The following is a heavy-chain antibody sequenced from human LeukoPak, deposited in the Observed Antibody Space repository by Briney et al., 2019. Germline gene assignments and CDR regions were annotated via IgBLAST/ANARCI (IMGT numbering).Heavy chain of an antibody. CDR3: ARGGIIAAASGYYYYYYMDV. CDR2: INHSGST. V-gene: IGHV4-39*07. Sequence: SETLSLTCTVSGGSISSSHYYWSWIRQPPGKGLEWIGEINHSGSTNYNPSLKSRVTISVDTSKNQFSLKLSSVTAADTAVYYCARGGIIAAASGYYYYYYMDVWGKGTTVTVSS. D-gene: IGHD6-13*01. CDR1: GGSISSSHYY. J-gene: IGHJ6*03.